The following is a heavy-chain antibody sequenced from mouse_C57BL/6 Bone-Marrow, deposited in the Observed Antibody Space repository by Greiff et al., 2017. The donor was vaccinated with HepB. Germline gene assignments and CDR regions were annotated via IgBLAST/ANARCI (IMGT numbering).Heavy chain of an antibody. CDR3: ARARDWDGDFDY. D-gene: IGHD4-1*01. V-gene: IGHV5-4*03. Sequence: EVKVVESGGGLVKPGGSLKLSCAASGFTFSSYAMSWVRQTPEKRLEWVATISDGGSYTYYPDNVKGRFTISRDNAKNNLYLQMSHLKSEDTAMYYCARARDWDGDFDYWGQGTTLTVSS. CDR2: ISDGGSYT. J-gene: IGHJ2*01. CDR1: GFTFSSYA.